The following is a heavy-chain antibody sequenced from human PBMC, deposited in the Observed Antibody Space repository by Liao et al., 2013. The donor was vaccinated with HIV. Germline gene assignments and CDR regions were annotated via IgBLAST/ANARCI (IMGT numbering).Heavy chain of an antibody. D-gene: IGHD3-3*01. CDR1: GGSFSGYY. V-gene: IGHV4-34*01. CDR3: ARVSYDFWSGDWYFDL. CDR2: INHSGGT. J-gene: IGHJ2*01. Sequence: QVQLQQWGAGLLKPSETLSLTCAVYGGSFSGYYWSWIRQPPGKGLEWIGEINHSGGTNYNPSLKSRVTISVDTSKNQFSLKLSSVTAADTAVYYCARVSYDFWSGDWYFDLWGRGTLVTVSS.